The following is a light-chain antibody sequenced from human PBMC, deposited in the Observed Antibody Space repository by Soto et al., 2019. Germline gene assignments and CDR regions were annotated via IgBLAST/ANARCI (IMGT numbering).Light chain of an antibody. V-gene: IGKV1-5*03. CDR3: HQYIVSSGT. Sequence: DIQMTQSPSTLSASVGDRVTVTCRASQSISSWLAWYQQEAGKAPKLLIYKASTLERGVPSSFSGSGSGTEFTLSISSLRPDDFATYYCHQYIVSSGTFGQGPRVDIK. CDR1: QSISSW. CDR2: KAS. J-gene: IGKJ1*01.